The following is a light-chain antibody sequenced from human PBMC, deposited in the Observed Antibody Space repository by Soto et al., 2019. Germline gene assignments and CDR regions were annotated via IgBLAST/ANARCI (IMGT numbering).Light chain of an antibody. Sequence: QPVLTQSPSASASLGASVKFTCTLSSGHSNYAIAWHQQQSEKGPRYLMKLNSDGSHSKGDGIPDRFSGSSSGAERYLTISSLQSEDEADYYCQTWGSGIVVFGGGTQLTVL. CDR3: QTWGSGIVV. J-gene: IGLJ2*01. V-gene: IGLV4-69*01. CDR2: LNSDGSH. CDR1: SGHSNYA.